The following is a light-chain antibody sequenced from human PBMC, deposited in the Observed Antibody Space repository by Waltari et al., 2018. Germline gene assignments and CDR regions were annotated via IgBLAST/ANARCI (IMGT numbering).Light chain of an antibody. Sequence: CGDPQKPDQSLVLFIYQDTKRPSGIPERFSGSSSRNTATLTIRGTQAMDEADYCCQAWDRGTWVFGVGTKLPVL. V-gene: IGLV3-1*01. J-gene: IGLJ3*02. CDR2: QDT. CDR3: QAWDRGTWV.